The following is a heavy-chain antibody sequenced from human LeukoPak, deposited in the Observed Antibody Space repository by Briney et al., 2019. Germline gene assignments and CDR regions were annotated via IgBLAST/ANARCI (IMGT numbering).Heavy chain of an antibody. D-gene: IGHD2-2*01. J-gene: IGHJ4*02. CDR1: GGSISSSSYY. Sequence: PSETLSLTCTVSGGSISSSSYYWGWIRQPPGKGLEWIGSIYYSGSTYYNPSLKSRVTISVDTSKNQFSLKLSSVTAADTAVYYCARPRSQRSQLNCSSTSCLSYYFDYWGQGTLVTVSS. CDR2: IYYSGST. CDR3: ARPRSQRSQLNCSSTSCLSYYFDY. V-gene: IGHV4-39*01.